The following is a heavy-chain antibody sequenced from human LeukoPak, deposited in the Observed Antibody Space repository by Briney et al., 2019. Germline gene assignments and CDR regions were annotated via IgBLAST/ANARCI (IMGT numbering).Heavy chain of an antibody. CDR2: IKHDGSDK. CDR3: ARNQSLGY. CDR1: GFTFSSYW. V-gene: IGHV3-7*04. Sequence: GGSLRLSCAASGFTFSSYWMSWVRQAPGKGLEWVANIKHDGSDKYYVDSVKGRFTISRDNAENSLYLQMNSLRAEDTAMYYCARNQSLGYWGQGTLVTVSS. J-gene: IGHJ4*02. D-gene: IGHD1-14*01.